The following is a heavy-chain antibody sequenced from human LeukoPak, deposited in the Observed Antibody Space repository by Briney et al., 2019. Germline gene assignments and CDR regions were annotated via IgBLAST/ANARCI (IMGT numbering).Heavy chain of an antibody. V-gene: IGHV3-23*01. CDR1: GFTFSSYT. Sequence: GGSLRLSCAASGFTFSSYTMSWVRQAPGKGLEWVSTITTSDGNTYYADSVKGRFTISRDNAKNSLYLQMNSLRAEDTAVYYCASLYGGNLDTDYWGQGTLVTVSS. CDR3: ASLYGGNLDTDY. J-gene: IGHJ4*02. CDR2: ITTSDGNT. D-gene: IGHD4-23*01.